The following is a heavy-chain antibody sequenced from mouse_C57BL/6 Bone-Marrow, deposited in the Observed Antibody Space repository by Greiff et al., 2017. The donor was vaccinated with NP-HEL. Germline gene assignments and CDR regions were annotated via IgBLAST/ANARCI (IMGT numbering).Heavy chain of an antibody. CDR3: ARSYYYGSSFAD. Sequence: QVQLKQPGAELVKPGASVKMSCKASGYTFTSYWITWVKQRPGQGLEWIGDIYPGSGSTNYNEKFKSKATLTVDTSSSTAYMQLSSLTSEDSAVYYCARSYYYGSSFADWGQGTLVTVSA. CDR2: IYPGSGST. V-gene: IGHV1-55*01. J-gene: IGHJ3*01. CDR1: GYTFTSYW. D-gene: IGHD1-1*01.